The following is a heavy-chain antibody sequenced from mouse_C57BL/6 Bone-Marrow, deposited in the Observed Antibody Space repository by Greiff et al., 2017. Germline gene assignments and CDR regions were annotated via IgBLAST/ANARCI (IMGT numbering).Heavy chain of an antibody. CDR3: ARPYYSKSSWFAY. CDR2: IYPRSGNT. Sequence: QVQLKQSGAELARPGASVKLSCKASGYTFTSYGISWVKQRTGQGLEWIGEIYPRSGNTYYNEKFKGKATLTADKSSSTAYMQLSSLTSEDSAVYFCARPYYSKSSWFAYWGQGTLVTVSA. J-gene: IGHJ3*01. D-gene: IGHD2-5*01. CDR1: GYTFTSYG. V-gene: IGHV1-81*01.